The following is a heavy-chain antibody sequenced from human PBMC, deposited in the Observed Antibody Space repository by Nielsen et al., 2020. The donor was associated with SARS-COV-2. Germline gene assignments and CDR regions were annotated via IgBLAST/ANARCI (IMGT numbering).Heavy chain of an antibody. CDR2: INTNTGNP. Sequence: ASVQVSCKASGYTFTSYAMNWVRRAPGQGLEWMGWINTNTGNPTYAQGFTGRFVFSLDTSVSTAYLQISSLKAEDTAVYYCARAPARRIAARLFYYYYYMDVWSKGTTVTVSS. D-gene: IGHD6-6*01. CDR1: GYTFTSYA. CDR3: ARAPARRIAARLFYYYYYMDV. J-gene: IGHJ6*03. V-gene: IGHV7-4-1*02.